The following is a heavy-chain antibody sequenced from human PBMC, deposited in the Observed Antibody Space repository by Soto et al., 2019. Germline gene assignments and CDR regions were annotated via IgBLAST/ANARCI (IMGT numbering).Heavy chain of an antibody. CDR3: AKDGHPITMVRGVVSVGYYGMDI. CDR2: IYYSGST. J-gene: IGHJ6*02. Sequence: PSETLSLTCTVFGGSISSGGYYWSWIRQHPGKGLEWIGYIYYSGSTYYNPSLKSRVTISVDTSKNQFSLKLSSVTAADTAVYYCAKDGHPITMVRGVVSVGYYGMDIWGQGTTVNVSS. CDR1: GGSISSGGYY. D-gene: IGHD3-10*01. V-gene: IGHV4-31*03.